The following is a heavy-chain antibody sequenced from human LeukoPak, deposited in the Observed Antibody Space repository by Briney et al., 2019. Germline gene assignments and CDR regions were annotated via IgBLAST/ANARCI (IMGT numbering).Heavy chain of an antibody. CDR1: GFTFSSYS. V-gene: IGHV3-21*01. D-gene: IGHD4-17*01. J-gene: IGHJ3*02. Sequence: PGGSLRLSCAASGFTFSSYSMNWVRQAPGKGLEWVSSISSSSSYIYYADSVKGRFTISRDNAKNSLYLQMNSLRAEDTAVYYCARDTTNDYGGYPDAFDIWGQGTMVTVSS. CDR2: ISSSSSYI. CDR3: ARDTTNDYGGYPDAFDI.